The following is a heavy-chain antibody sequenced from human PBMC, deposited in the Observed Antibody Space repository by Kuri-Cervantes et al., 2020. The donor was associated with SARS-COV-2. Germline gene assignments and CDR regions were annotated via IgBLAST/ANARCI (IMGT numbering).Heavy chain of an antibody. V-gene: IGHV4-61*01. CDR2: INQSGST. CDR1: GGAVSRGSYY. J-gene: IGHJ6*02. CDR3: AREDIVVERGSVRGGYYYYGMDV. Sequence: SETLSLTCTVSGGAVSRGSYYWSWIRQPPGKGLEWIGEINQSGSTNYNPSLKSRVTISVDTSKNQFSLKLSSVTAADTAVYYCAREDIVVERGSVRGGYYYYGMDVWGQGTTVTVSS. D-gene: IGHD2-2*01.